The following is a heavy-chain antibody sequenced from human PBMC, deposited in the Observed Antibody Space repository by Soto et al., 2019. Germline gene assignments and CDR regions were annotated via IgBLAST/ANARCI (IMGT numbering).Heavy chain of an antibody. CDR2: ISAHNGNT. J-gene: IGHJ4*02. D-gene: IGHD6-6*01. CDR1: GYAFTTYG. CDR3: ARGRDGDY. V-gene: IGHV1-18*01. Sequence: QVHLVQSGAEVKKPGASVKVSCQGSGYAFTTYGITWVRQAPGQGLEWMGWISAHNGNTNYAQKLQGRVTVTRDTSTSTAYLELGSLRYDDTAVDYCARGRDGDYWGQGALVTVSS.